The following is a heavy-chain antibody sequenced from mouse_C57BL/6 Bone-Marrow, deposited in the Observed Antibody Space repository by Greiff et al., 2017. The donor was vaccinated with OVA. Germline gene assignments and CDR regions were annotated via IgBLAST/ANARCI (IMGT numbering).Heavy chain of an antibody. CDR1: GYAFSSYW. J-gene: IGHJ1*03. V-gene: IGHV1-80*01. Sequence: QVQLQQSGAELVKPGASVKISCKASGYAFSSYWMNWVKQRPGKGLEWIGQIYPGDGDTNYNGKFKGKATLTADKSSSTAYMQLSRLTSEDSAVYFCARMAANWDWDFDVWGTGTTVTVSS. CDR3: ARMAANWDWDFDV. D-gene: IGHD4-1*01. CDR2: IYPGDGDT.